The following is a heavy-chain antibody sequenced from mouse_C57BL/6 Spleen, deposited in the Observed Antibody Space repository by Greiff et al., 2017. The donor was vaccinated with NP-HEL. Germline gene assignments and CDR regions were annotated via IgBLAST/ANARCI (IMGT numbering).Heavy chain of an antibody. CDR1: GFTFSSYA. D-gene: IGHD1-1*01. Sequence: EVQVVESGGGLVKPGGSLKLSCAASGFTFSSYAMSWVRQTPEKRLEWVATISDGGSYTYYPDNVKGRFTISRDNAKNNLYLQMSHLKSEDTAMYYCARDSITTVVAFDYWGQGTTLTVSS. V-gene: IGHV5-4*01. CDR2: ISDGGSYT. CDR3: ARDSITTVVAFDY. J-gene: IGHJ2*01.